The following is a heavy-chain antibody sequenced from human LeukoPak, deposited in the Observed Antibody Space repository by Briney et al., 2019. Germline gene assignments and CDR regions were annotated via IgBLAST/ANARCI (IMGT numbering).Heavy chain of an antibody. D-gene: IGHD3-16*01. CDR1: GFTFNSCW. CDR3: ARGGGLDV. Sequence: HPGGSLRLSCAASGFTFNSCWMSWVRQTPAKGLEWVANVRPDGAEKLYVDSVKGRFTISRDNAKDSLYLQMNNLRAEDTAVYFCARGGGLDVWGQGATVTVSS. V-gene: IGHV3-7*03. J-gene: IGHJ6*02. CDR2: VRPDGAEK.